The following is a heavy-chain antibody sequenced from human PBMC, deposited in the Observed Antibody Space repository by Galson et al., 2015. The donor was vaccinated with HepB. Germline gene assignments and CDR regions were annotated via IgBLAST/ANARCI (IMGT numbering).Heavy chain of an antibody. Sequence: CAISGDSVSSNSAAWNWIRQSPSRGLEWLGRTYYRSKWYNDYAVSVKSRITINPDTSKNQFSLQLNSVTPEDTAVYYCARGTLLWFGEFVGWFDPWGQGTLVTVSS. V-gene: IGHV6-1*01. CDR2: TYYRSKWYN. CDR1: GDSVSSNSAA. D-gene: IGHD3-10*01. J-gene: IGHJ5*02. CDR3: ARGTLLWFGEFVGWFDP.